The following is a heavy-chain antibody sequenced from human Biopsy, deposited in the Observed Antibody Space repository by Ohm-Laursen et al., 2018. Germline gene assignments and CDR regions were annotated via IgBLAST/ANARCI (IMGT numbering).Heavy chain of an antibody. V-gene: IGHV1-69*13. CDR3: ARNTGWYGDLYYFDY. CDR2: INSMFGTT. CDR1: GYTFTDYF. J-gene: IGHJ4*02. D-gene: IGHD6-19*01. Sequence: ASVKVSCNASGYTFTDYFLHWVRQAPGQGPEWMGEINSMFGTTNYAQTFQGRVTITADESTSTAYMELSSLRSADTAVYFCARNTGWYGDLYYFDYWGQGTPVTVSS.